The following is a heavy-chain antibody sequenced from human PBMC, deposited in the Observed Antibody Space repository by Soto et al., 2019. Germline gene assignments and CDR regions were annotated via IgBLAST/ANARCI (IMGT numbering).Heavy chain of an antibody. Sequence: SETLSLTCTVSGTSVSSYTHYWSWIRQPPGRGLEWIGYIYNDGRTDYNPSLKSRVTMSIDTSKNQFYLKVTSVTAADTAVYYCARFFEYWGQGMLVTVSS. V-gene: IGHV4-61*01. CDR2: IYNDGRT. CDR3: ARFFEY. CDR1: GTSVSSYTHY. J-gene: IGHJ4*02.